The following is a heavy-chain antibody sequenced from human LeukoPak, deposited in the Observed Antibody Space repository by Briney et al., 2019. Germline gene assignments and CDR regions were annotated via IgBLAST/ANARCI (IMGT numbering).Heavy chain of an antibody. J-gene: IGHJ3*02. D-gene: IGHD3-10*01. V-gene: IGHV3-53*01. CDR3: ARVTMVRGVRGAFDI. CDR2: LYNTGNT. Sequence: GGSLRLSCAASGFTVNSNYLSWVRQAPGKGLEWVSTLYNTGNTYYANSVKGRFSISRDNSKNTLFLQMNSLRAEDTAVYYCARVTMVRGVRGAFDIWGQGTMVTVSS. CDR1: GFTVNSNY.